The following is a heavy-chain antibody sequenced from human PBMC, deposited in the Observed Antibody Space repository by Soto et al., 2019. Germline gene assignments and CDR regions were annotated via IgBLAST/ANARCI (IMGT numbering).Heavy chain of an antibody. CDR2: ISAYNGNT. CDR3: ARYDTTNIVATAWFNP. J-gene: IGHJ5*02. CDR1: GYTFTSYG. D-gene: IGHD5-12*01. Sequence: ASVKVSCKASGYTFTSYGISWVRQAPGQGLEWMGWISAYNGNTNYAQKLQGRVTMTTDTSTSTAYMELRSLRSDDTAVYYCARYDTTNIVATAWFNPWGQGTLVTVSS. V-gene: IGHV1-18*01.